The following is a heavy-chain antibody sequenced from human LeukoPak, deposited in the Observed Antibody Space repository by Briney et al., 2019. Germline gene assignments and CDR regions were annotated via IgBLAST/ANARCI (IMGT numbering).Heavy chain of an antibody. CDR2: INPNSGGT. J-gene: IGHJ4*02. CDR3: ARLGTAIQDD. Sequence: ASVMVSCKASGYTFTGYYMHWVRQAPGQGLEWMGRINPNSGGTNYAQKSQGRVTMTRDTSISTAYMELSSLKSDDTAVYYCARLGTAIQDDWGQGTLVTVSS. V-gene: IGHV1-2*06. D-gene: IGHD6-25*01. CDR1: GYTFTGYY.